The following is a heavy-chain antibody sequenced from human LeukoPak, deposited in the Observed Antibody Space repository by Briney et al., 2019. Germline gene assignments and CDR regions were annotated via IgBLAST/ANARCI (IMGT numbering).Heavy chain of an antibody. CDR1: GGSISSGSYY. V-gene: IGHV4-61*02. J-gene: IGHJ4*02. Sequence: SETLSLTCTVSGGSISSGSYYWSWIRQPAGKGLEWIGRMHTSGSTSYKSSLKSRFTISVDASKNLFSLKLSSVTAADTAVYYCARDRVDTAHVDYWGQGTLVTVSS. CDR3: ARDRVDTAHVDY. CDR2: MHTSGST. D-gene: IGHD5-18*01.